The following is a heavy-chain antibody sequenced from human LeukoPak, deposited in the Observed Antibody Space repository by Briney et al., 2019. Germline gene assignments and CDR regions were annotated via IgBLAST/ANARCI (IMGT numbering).Heavy chain of an antibody. D-gene: IGHD2-15*01. V-gene: IGHV3-7*01. J-gene: IGHJ1*01. CDR2: IKQDGSEK. CDR3: ARDSRGGNRPFQY. CDR1: GFTFSNYD. Sequence: GRSLRLSCAASGFTFSNYDMQWVRQAPGKGLEWVANIKQDGSEKYYVDSVKGRFTISRDNAKNSLYLQMNSLRAEDTAVYYCARDSRGGNRPFQYWGQGTLVTVSS.